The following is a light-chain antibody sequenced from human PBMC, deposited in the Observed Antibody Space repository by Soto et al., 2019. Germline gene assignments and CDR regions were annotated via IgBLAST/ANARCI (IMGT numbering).Light chain of an antibody. CDR2: GNC. V-gene: IGLV1-40*01. CDR1: SSNIGAGYD. CDR3: QSYDSSLSGSV. J-gene: IGLJ2*01. Sequence: SVLTQPPSVSGAPGQRVTISCTGSSSNIGAGYDVHWYQQLPGTAPKLLIYGNCNRPSGVPDRFSGSKSGTSASLAITGLQAEDEADYYCQSYDSSLSGSVFGGGTKLTVL.